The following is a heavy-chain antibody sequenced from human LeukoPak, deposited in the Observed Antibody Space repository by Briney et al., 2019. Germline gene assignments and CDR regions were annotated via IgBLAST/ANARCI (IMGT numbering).Heavy chain of an antibody. CDR2: IYYSGST. D-gene: IGHD3-3*01. Sequence: TSQTLSLTCSVSGASMRGAGYSWFWIRQFPGKGLEWIGYIYYSGSTAYNPSLKSRVAISLDTSENQFSLNLTSVTAADTAVYFCASLRSYDFWSGYLDYWGQGTLVTVSS. CDR3: ASLRSYDFWSGYLDY. J-gene: IGHJ4*02. CDR1: GASMRGAGYS. V-gene: IGHV4-31*03.